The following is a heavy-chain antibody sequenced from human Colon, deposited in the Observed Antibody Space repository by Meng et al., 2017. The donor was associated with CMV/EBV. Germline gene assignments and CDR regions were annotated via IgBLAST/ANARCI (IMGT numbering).Heavy chain of an antibody. CDR3: VKGHTMINP. J-gene: IGHJ5*02. CDR1: GFIFSDYY. D-gene: IGHD3-16*01. CDR2: ISLTGSDT. Sequence: AHLVQSGGGLVEPGGSSILSCAAFGFIFSDYYMTWIREAPGKGLEWVSYISLTGSDTNYADSVRGRFTISRDNAKNSLFLQMSRLTAEDTAVYYCVKGHTMINPWGQGTLVTVSS. V-gene: IGHV3-11*05.